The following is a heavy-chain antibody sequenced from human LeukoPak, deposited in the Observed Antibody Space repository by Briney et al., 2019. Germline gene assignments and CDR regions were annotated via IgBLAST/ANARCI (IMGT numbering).Heavy chain of an antibody. D-gene: IGHD3-9*01. CDR3: ARDNDISRGFYYAMDV. V-gene: IGHV4-59*01. J-gene: IGHJ6*02. CDR1: GDSISTYY. Sequence: SETLSLTCTVSGDSISTYYWSWVRQPPGKGLEWIGYIYYGGNTNYNPSLKSRVTISVDTSKNQFSLKLSSVTAVDTAVYYCARDNDISRGFYYAMDVWGQGTTVIVSS. CDR2: IYYGGNT.